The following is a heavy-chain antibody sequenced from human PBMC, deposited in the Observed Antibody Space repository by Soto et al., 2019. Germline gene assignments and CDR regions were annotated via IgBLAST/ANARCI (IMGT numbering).Heavy chain of an antibody. J-gene: IGHJ6*02. V-gene: IGHV1-69*01. CDR3: AREEGGGYSYGYLAYYGMDV. CDR2: IIPIFGTA. CDR1: GGTFSSYA. Sequence: QVQLVQSGAEVKKPGSSVKVSCKASGGTFSSYAISWVRQAPGQGLESMGGIIPIFGTANYAQKFQGRVTITADESTSTAYMELSSLRSEDTAVYYCAREEGGGYSYGYLAYYGMDVWGQGTTVTVSS. D-gene: IGHD5-18*01.